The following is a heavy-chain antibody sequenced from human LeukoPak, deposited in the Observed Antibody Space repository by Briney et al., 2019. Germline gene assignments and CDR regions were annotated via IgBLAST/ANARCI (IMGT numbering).Heavy chain of an antibody. J-gene: IGHJ5*02. D-gene: IGHD6-13*01. CDR1: GGSISSYY. CDR3: ARGYSSSWYFNWFDP. CDR2: IYTSGST. V-gene: IGHV4-4*07. Sequence: ASETLSLTCTVSGGSISSYYWSWIRQPAGKGLEWIGRIYTSGSTYYNPSLKSRVTISVDTSKNQFSLKLSSVTDADTAVYYCARGYSSSWYFNWFDPWGQGTLVTVSS.